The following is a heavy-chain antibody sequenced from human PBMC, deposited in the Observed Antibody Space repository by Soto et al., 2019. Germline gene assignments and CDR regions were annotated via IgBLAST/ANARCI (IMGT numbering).Heavy chain of an antibody. CDR2: IWYDGSNK. V-gene: IGHV3-33*06. J-gene: IGHJ5*02. CDR3: AKGDPTGRGLDR. D-gene: IGHD1-26*01. Sequence: PGGSLRLSCAASGLSFSNYGMHWVRQAPGKGLEWVAVIWYDGSNKYYADSVKGRFTISRDNSKNTLYLQMNSLRAEDTAVYYCAKGDPTGRGLDRWGQGTLVTVCS. CDR1: GLSFSNYG.